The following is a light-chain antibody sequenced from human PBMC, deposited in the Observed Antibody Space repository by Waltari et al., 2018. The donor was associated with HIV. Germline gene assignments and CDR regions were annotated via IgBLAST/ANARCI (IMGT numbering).Light chain of an antibody. V-gene: IGLV1-47*01. J-gene: IGLJ2*01. CDR3: AAWDDSLRGPV. CDR1: SSNIGSNH. CDR2: VNS. Sequence: QSVLTQPPSASGTPGQRVTISCSGSSSNIGSNHVYWYQTLPGTAPKLLIYVNSQRPSGVPDRFSGSKSGTSASLAISGLRSEDEGDYYCAAWDDSLRGPVFGGGSRLTVL.